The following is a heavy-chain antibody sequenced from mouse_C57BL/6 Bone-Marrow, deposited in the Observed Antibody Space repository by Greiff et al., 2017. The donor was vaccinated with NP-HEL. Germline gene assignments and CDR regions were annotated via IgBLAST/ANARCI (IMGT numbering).Heavy chain of an antibody. J-gene: IGHJ2*01. Sequence: VQGVESGPELVKPGASVKISCKASGYAFSSSWMNWVKQRPGKGLEWIGRIYPGDGDTNYNGKFKGKATLTADKSSSTAYMQLSSLTSEDSAVYFCASLTGTDYWGQGTTLTVSS. CDR3: ASLTGTDY. V-gene: IGHV1-82*01. CDR2: IYPGDGDT. CDR1: GYAFSSSW. D-gene: IGHD4-1*01.